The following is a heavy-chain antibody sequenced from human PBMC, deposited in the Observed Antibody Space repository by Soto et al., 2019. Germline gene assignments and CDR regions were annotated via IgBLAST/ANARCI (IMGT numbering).Heavy chain of an antibody. CDR3: ARDAGGGNSGYYYYGMDV. V-gene: IGHV3-72*01. D-gene: IGHD2-21*02. CDR2: TRNKANSYTT. J-gene: IGHJ6*02. Sequence: GGSLRLSCAASGFTFSDHYMDWVRQAPGKGLEWVGRTRNKANSYTTEYAASVKGRFTISRDDSKNSLYLQMNSLKTEDTAVYYCARDAGGGNSGYYYYGMDVWGQGTTVTVSS. CDR1: GFTFSDHY.